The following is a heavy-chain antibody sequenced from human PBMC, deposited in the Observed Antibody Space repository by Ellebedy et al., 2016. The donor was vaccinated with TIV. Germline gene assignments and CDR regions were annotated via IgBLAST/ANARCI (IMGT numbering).Heavy chain of an antibody. V-gene: IGHV6-1*01. CDR3: ARGWFGSGMGV. CDR1: GDSVSSNGIA. D-gene: IGHD3-10*01. CDR2: TYYRSKWYN. Sequence: SETLSLTCAISGDSVSSNGIAWNWIRQSPSRGLEWLGRTYYRSKWYNDYAISLKSRITINPETSKNLFSLQLNSVTPEDTAVYYCARGWFGSGMGVWGQGTTVTVSS. J-gene: IGHJ6*02.